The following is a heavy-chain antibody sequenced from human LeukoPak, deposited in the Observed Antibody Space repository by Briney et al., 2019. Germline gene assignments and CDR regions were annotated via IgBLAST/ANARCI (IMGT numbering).Heavy chain of an antibody. V-gene: IGHV3-48*03. CDR1: GFTFSSYE. CDR2: ISSSGSTI. CDR3: ARVNSPTDAFDI. J-gene: IGHJ3*02. Sequence: PGGSLRLSCAASGFTFSSYEMNRVRQAPGKGLEWVSYISSSGSTIYYADSVKGRFTISRDNAKNSLYLQMNSLRAEDTAVYYCARVNSPTDAFDIWGQGTMVTVSS.